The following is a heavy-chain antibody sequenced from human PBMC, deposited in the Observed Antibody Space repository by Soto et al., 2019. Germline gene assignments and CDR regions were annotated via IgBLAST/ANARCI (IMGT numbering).Heavy chain of an antibody. Sequence: PGGSLRLSCAASGFTFDDYAMHWVRQAPGKGLEWVSGISWNSGSIGYADSVKGRFTISRDNAKNSLYLQMNSLRAEDTALYYCAKDIYYDSSGYYLDYWGQGTLVTVSS. CDR2: ISWNSGSI. D-gene: IGHD3-22*01. CDR1: GFTFDDYA. J-gene: IGHJ4*02. V-gene: IGHV3-9*01. CDR3: AKDIYYDSSGYYLDY.